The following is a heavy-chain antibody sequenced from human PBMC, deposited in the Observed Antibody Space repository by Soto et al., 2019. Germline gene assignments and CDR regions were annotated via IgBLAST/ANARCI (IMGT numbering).Heavy chain of an antibody. CDR2: ISSGGSTI. CDR1: GFTFSDYY. D-gene: IGHD6-13*01. V-gene: IGHV3-11*01. Sequence: QVQLVETGGGLVKPGGSLRLSCAACGFTFSDYYMSWIRQAPGKGLEWVSYISSGGSTIYYADSVKGRFTITRDNAKNSLYLQMNSLRAEDTAVYYCARAVAAAGYYYYYYYYMDVWGKGTTVTVSS. CDR3: ARAVAAAGYYYYYYYYMDV. J-gene: IGHJ6*03.